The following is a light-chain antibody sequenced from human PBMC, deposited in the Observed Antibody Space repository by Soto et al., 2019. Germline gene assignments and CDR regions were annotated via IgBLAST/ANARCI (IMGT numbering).Light chain of an antibody. CDR3: QQYSNWPLIT. J-gene: IGKJ5*01. Sequence: EMVMTQSPATLCVSPGERATLSCRASQSVSSKLAWYQQKPGQAPRLLIYDTSTRATGIPARFSGSGSGTEFTLTISSLQSEDFAVYYCQQYSNWPLITFGQGTRLEI. CDR1: QSVSSK. V-gene: IGKV3-15*01. CDR2: DTS.